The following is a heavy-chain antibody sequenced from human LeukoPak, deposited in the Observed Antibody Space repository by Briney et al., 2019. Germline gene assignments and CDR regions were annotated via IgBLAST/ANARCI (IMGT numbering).Heavy chain of an antibody. J-gene: IGHJ4*02. CDR2: ISSSSVYR. Sequence: GGSLRLSCAASGFIFSSYSMNWVRQAPGQGLEWVSSISSSSVYRYYADSLKGRFTISRDNAKNSLYLQMSSLTAEDTAVYYCARASHGNYVWECANEGGEGSPVTVSS. V-gene: IGHV3-21*01. CDR1: GFIFSSYS. CDR3: ARASHGNYVWECANE. D-gene: IGHD3-16*01.